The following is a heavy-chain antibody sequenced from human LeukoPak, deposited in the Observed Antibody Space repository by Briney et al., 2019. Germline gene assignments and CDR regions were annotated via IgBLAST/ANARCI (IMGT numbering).Heavy chain of an antibody. V-gene: IGHV3-23*01. J-gene: IGHJ4*02. Sequence: PSGTLSLTCTVSGDSISSHKWWWCWVRQAPGKGLEWVSAISGSGGSTYYADSVKGRFTISRDNSKNTLYLQMNSLRAEDTAVYYCASSITMVRGVFDYWGQGTLVTVSS. CDR2: ISGSGGST. D-gene: IGHD3-10*01. CDR3: ASSITMVRGVFDY. CDR1: GDSISSHK.